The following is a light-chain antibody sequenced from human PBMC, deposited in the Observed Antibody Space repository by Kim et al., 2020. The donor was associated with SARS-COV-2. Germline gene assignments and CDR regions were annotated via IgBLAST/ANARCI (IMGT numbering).Light chain of an antibody. J-gene: IGKJ1*01. V-gene: IGKV1-5*01. CDR2: DAS. CDR1: QSISNW. Sequence: SASVGARITITCRARQSISNWLSWYQQQPGKAPKLLIYDASSLQSGVPSRFSGSRSGTEFTLTINNLQPDDFATYYCQQYNSYRTFGQGTKVDIK. CDR3: QQYNSYRT.